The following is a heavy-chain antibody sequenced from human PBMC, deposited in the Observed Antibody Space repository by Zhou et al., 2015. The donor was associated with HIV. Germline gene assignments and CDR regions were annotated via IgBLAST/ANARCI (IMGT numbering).Heavy chain of an antibody. CDR3: ARELAHPEREYYYDSSGYFDY. CDR1: GGTFSSYA. CDR2: IIPIFGTA. J-gene: IGHJ4*02. Sequence: QVQLVQSGAEVKKPGSSVKVSCKASGGTFSSYAISWVRQAPGQGLEWMGGIIPIFGTANYAQKFQGRVTITADESTSTAYMELSSLRSEDTAVYYCARELAHPEREYYYDSSGYFDYWGQGTLVTVSS. D-gene: IGHD3-22*01. V-gene: IGHV1-69*12.